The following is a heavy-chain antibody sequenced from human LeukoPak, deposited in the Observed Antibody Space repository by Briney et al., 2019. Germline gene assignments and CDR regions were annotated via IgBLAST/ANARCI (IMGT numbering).Heavy chain of an antibody. Sequence: GRSLRLSCAASGFTFSSYAMHWVRQAPGKGLGWVAVISYDGSNKYYADSVKGRFTISRDNSKNTLYLQMNSLRAEDTAVYYCARGGFTGTKPFDYWGQGTLVTVSS. D-gene: IGHD1-1*01. CDR3: ARGGFTGTKPFDY. V-gene: IGHV3-30*04. J-gene: IGHJ4*02. CDR2: ISYDGSNK. CDR1: GFTFSSYA.